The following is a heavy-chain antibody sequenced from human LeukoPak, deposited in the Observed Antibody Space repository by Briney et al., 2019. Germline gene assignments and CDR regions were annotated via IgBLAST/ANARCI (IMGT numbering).Heavy chain of an antibody. V-gene: IGHV4-59*08. D-gene: IGHD3-22*01. CDR2: IYYSGST. CDR3: ARHIYDSGGYRIDY. J-gene: IGHJ4*02. CDR1: GGSISSHY. Sequence: SETLSLTCTVSGGSISSHYWSWIRQPPGKALEWIGYIYYSGSTYYNPSLKSRVTISVDTSQNQFSLKLSSVTAADTAVYYCARHIYDSGGYRIDYWGQGTLVTVSS.